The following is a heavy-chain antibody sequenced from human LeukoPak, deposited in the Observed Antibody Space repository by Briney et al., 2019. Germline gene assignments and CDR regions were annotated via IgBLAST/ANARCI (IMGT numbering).Heavy chain of an antibody. CDR2: ISWNSASI. CDR1: RFAFNSHG. Sequence: GGSLRLSCAASRFAFNSHGMHWVRQVPGKGLEWVSGISWNSASIGYADSVKGRFTISRDNAKNSLFLQMNSLRAEDTAIYYCARSLTTLTYEGYWGQGTLVTVSS. V-gene: IGHV3-9*01. D-gene: IGHD1-1*01. J-gene: IGHJ4*02. CDR3: ARSLTTLTYEGY.